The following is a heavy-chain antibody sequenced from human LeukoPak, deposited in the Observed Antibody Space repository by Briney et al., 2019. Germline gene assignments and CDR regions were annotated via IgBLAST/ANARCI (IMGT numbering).Heavy chain of an antibody. J-gene: IGHJ6*02. CDR1: GYTFTSYD. Sequence: GASVKVSCKASGYTFTSYDINWVRQATGQGLEWMGWMNPNSGNTGYAQKFQGRVTMTRNTSISTAYMELSSLRSEDTAVYYCARRYYDFWSGYYFSKYYYYGMDVWGQGTTVTVSS. CDR3: ARRYYDFWSGYYFSKYYYYGMDV. V-gene: IGHV1-8*01. CDR2: MNPNSGNT. D-gene: IGHD3-3*01.